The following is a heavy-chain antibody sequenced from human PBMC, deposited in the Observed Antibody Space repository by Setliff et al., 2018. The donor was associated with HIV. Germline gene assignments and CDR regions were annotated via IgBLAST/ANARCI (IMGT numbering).Heavy chain of an antibody. CDR3: VVYFIGNGGRGL. Sequence: SETLSLTCAVYGESFSGYDWTWIRQPPGEGLEWIGEINHSGRTNYSPSLKSRVTISVDTSKNQFSLRLNSVTAADTAHYFCVVYFIGNGGRGLWGQGTQVTVSS. CDR2: INHSGRT. CDR1: GESFSGYD. D-gene: IGHD2-15*01. V-gene: IGHV4-34*01. J-gene: IGHJ4*02.